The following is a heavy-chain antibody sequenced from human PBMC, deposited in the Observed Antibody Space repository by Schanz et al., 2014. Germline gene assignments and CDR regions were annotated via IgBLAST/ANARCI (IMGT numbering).Heavy chain of an antibody. CDR3: AIHYGDRPL. D-gene: IGHD4-17*01. Sequence: QVQLVQSGAEVKKPGVSVKVSCKASGYTFTTYYMHWVRQAPGQGLEWMGIINPSGGSTSYAQKFQGRVTMTRDTSLKTAYMEMTDLKFEDAGLYYCAIHYGDRPLWGQGTLSAVSS. CDR1: GYTFTTYY. CDR2: INPSGGST. J-gene: IGHJ4*02. V-gene: IGHV1-46*01.